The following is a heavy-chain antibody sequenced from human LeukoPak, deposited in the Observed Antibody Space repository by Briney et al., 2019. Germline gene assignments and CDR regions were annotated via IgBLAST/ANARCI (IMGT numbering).Heavy chain of an antibody. CDR1: GFTFSSYA. CDR3: AKDVDYGSEGIDY. CDR2: ISYDGSNK. J-gene: IGHJ4*02. Sequence: GGSLRLSCAASGFTFSSYAMHWVRQAPGKGLEWVAVISYDGSNKYYADSVKGRFTISRDNSKNTLYLQMNSLRAEDTAVYYCAKDVDYGSEGIDYWGQGTLVTVSS. D-gene: IGHD3-10*01. V-gene: IGHV3-30-3*01.